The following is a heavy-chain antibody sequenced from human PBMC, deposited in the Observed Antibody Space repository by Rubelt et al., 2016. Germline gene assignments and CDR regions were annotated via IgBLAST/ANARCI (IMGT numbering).Heavy chain of an antibody. D-gene: IGHD6-19*01. V-gene: IGHV3-48*03. CDR2: ISSTGSLI. CDR3: ARDGTPEHSSGWVYFDH. CDR1: GFSFSIYE. Sequence: EVQLAESGGGLVQPGGSLRLSCAGSGFSFSIYELNWVRQAPGKGLEWLSYISSTGSLIHYTDSVKGRFTVSRDNDKNTLYLQMNSLRAEDTAIYFCARDGTPEHSSGWVYFDHWGQGALVTVAS. J-gene: IGHJ4*02.